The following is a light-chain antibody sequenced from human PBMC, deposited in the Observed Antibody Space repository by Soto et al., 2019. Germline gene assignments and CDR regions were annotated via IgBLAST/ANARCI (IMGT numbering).Light chain of an antibody. CDR1: SSDVGGSKY. CDR3: GSYTSSSTYV. J-gene: IGLJ1*01. CDR2: EVS. Sequence: QSVLTQPASVSGSPGQSITISCTGTSSDVGGSKYVSWYQHLPGKAPKLMIYEVSNRPSGVSNRFSGSKSGNTASLTIAGLQAEDEADYYCGSYTSSSTYVFGTGTKVTVL. V-gene: IGLV2-14*01.